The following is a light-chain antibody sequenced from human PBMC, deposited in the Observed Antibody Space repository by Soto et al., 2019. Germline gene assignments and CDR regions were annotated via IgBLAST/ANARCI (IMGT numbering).Light chain of an antibody. CDR2: EVS. V-gene: IGLV2-8*01. CDR1: SSDVGGYNY. CDR3: SSYAGSNNLL. Sequence: QSALTQPPSASGSPGQSVTVCCTGTSSDVGGYNYVSWYQQHPGKAPKLIIYEVSKRPSGVPDRFSGSKSVNTASLTVSGLQAEDEADYYCSSYAGSNNLLFGGGTQLTVL. J-gene: IGLJ2*01.